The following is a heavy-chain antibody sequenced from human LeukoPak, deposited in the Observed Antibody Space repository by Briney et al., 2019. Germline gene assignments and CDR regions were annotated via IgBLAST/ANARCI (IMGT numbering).Heavy chain of an antibody. Sequence: ASVKVSCKISGYTLSDLSIHWVRQAPGKGLEWVGGIDPEYGDTVYARNFRGRFTVTEDTSTDTSYMELSSLTADDTAVYYCATARYDDNDYYYYYMDVWGDGTSVTVSS. J-gene: IGHJ6*03. V-gene: IGHV1-24*01. CDR3: ATARYDDNDYYYYYMDV. D-gene: IGHD3-9*01. CDR2: IDPEYGDT. CDR1: GYTLSDLS.